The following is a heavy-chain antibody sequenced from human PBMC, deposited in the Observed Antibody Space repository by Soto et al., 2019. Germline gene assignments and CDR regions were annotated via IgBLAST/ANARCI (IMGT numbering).Heavy chain of an antibody. CDR2: ISDSGST. J-gene: IGHJ4*02. CDR3: ARDPGGHYCTSTSCLYFFDH. CDR1: GFTFGNHA. Sequence: EVQLLESGGALVQPGGSLRLSCAASGFTFGNHAMNCVRQATGKGLEWVSTISDSGSTYYADSVKGRFTISRDNSKNTLYLQMNSLRAEDTAVYYCARDPGGHYCTSTSCLYFFDHWGQGTLVIVSS. D-gene: IGHD2-2*01. V-gene: IGHV3-23*01.